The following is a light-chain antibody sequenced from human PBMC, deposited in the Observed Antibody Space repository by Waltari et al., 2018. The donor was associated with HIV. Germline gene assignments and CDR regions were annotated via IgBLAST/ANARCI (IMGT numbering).Light chain of an antibody. CDR1: QNIDFY. CDR2: AAT. V-gene: IGKV1-39*01. Sequence: DIQMTQSPSSLSASVGDRVTITFRASQNIDFYLNWYQQKPGNAPKLLIHAATSLQSWVPSRLSGSGSGTDFTLTISSLQPEDVATYYCQQSYSTPRTFGLGTKVEI. J-gene: IGKJ1*01. CDR3: QQSYSTPRT.